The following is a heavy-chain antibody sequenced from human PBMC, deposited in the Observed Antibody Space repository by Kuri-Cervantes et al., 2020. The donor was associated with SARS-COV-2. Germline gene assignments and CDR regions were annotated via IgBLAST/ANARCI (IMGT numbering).Heavy chain of an antibody. V-gene: IGHV3-30-3*01. Sequence: GESLKISCAASGFTFSRYAMHWVRQAPGKWLEWVAVISYDGTNRDYTASGKGRFTISRDNSQNTLYLQMKSLRTEDTALYYCARDRVGVHDSWGQGTLVIVSS. J-gene: IGHJ4*02. CDR1: GFTFSRYA. CDR2: ISYDGTNR. CDR3: ARDRVGVHDS. D-gene: IGHD2-21*01.